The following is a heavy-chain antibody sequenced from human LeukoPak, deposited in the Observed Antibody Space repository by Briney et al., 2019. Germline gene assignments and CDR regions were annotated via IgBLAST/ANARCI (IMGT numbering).Heavy chain of an antibody. D-gene: IGHD3-10*01. J-gene: IGHJ5*02. CDR1: GFTFSSYW. CDR2: IKQDGSEK. Sequence: GGSLRLSCAASGFTFSSYWMSWVRQAPGKGLEWVANIKQDGSEKYYVDSVKGRFTISGDNAKNSLYLQMNSLRAEDTAVYYCARTRTGWFGESSHWFDPWGQGTLVTVSS. V-gene: IGHV3-7*01. CDR3: ARTRTGWFGESSHWFDP.